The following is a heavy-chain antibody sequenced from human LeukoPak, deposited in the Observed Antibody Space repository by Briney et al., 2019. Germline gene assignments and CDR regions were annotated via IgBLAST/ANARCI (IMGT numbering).Heavy chain of an antibody. D-gene: IGHD3-22*01. V-gene: IGHV3-21*01. CDR2: ISSSKRYI. Sequence: PGGPLTLPCAPSGVPFSSYSMNWVRQAPGKGRECVSSISSSKRYIYYAASVKGRFTISRDNDKNSLYLQMNSLRAEDTAVYYCARDRVYYYDSSGYYPPLADAFDIWGQGTMVTVSS. CDR3: ARDRVYYYDSSGYYPPLADAFDI. J-gene: IGHJ3*02. CDR1: GVPFSSYS.